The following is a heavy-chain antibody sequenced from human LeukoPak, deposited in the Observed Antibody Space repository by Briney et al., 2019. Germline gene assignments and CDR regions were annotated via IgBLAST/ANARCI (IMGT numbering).Heavy chain of an antibody. CDR2: INAGNGNT. Sequence: ASVKVSCKASGYTFTSYAMHWVRQAPGQRLEWMGWINAGNGNTKYSQKFQGRVTITRDTSASTAYMELSSLRSEDTAVYYCARDQKRIAVAGLGYWGQGTLVTVSS. CDR3: ARDQKRIAVAGLGY. V-gene: IGHV1-3*01. D-gene: IGHD6-19*01. J-gene: IGHJ4*02. CDR1: GYTFTSYA.